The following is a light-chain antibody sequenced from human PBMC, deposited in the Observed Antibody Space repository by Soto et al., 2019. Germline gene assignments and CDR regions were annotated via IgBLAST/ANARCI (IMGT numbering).Light chain of an antibody. Sequence: DIHMTQSPSTLSASVGDRVTITCRASQRVSTYLNWFQQRPGKAPKLLMYATSTLESGVPSRFSGSASKTNFTLTISSLQPEDFATYYCHQTYSTPPTFGQGTKVDIK. J-gene: IGKJ1*01. CDR2: ATS. CDR1: QRVSTY. V-gene: IGKV1-39*01. CDR3: HQTYSTPPT.